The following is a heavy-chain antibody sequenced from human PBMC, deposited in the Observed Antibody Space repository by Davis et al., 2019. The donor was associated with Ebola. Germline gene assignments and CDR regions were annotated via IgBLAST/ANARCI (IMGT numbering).Heavy chain of an antibody. CDR2: INHSGST. D-gene: IGHD1-26*01. J-gene: IGHJ6*04. Sequence: SETLSLTCAVYGGSFSGYYWSWLRQSSGKGLEWIGEINHSGSTNYNPSLKSRVTISVDTSKNQFSLKLSSVTAADTAVYYCARVVGLPSIWYYYYYGMDVWGKGTTVTVSS. CDR1: GGSFSGYY. V-gene: IGHV4-34*01. CDR3: ARVVGLPSIWYYYYYGMDV.